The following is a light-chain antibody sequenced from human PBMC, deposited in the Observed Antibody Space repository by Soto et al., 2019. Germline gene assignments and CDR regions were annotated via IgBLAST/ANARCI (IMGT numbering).Light chain of an antibody. Sequence: EIVLAQSPGTQSLSPGERATLSCRASQSISSSYLAWYQQKPGQAPRLLIYGPSSRATGIPDRFSGSGSGTDFSLSISRLEPEDFAVYYCQQYGRSPPITFGQGTRLEIK. CDR2: GPS. V-gene: IGKV3-20*01. CDR1: QSISSSY. J-gene: IGKJ5*01. CDR3: QQYGRSPPIT.